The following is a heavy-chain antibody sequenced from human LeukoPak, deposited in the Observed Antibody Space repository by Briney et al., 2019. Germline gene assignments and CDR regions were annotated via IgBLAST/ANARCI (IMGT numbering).Heavy chain of an antibody. V-gene: IGHV3-23*01. D-gene: IGHD3/OR15-3a*01. J-gene: IGHJ4*02. Sequence: PGGSLRLSCAASGFTFSNYAMSWVRQAPGKGLEWVSAISGSGGSTYYADSVKGRFTISRDNSQSTLYLQVNSLRAEDTAVYYCAKDRGSWAGLPNRGFDYWGQGTLVTVSS. CDR3: AKDRGSWAGLPNRGFDY. CDR1: GFTFSNYA. CDR2: ISGSGGST.